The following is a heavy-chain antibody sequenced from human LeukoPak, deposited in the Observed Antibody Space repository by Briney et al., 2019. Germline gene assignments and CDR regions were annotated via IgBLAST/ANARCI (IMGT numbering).Heavy chain of an antibody. CDR3: ARQPTSTTWPMTHAFDI. D-gene: IGHD2-2*01. V-gene: IGHV4-34*01. J-gene: IGHJ3*02. Sequence: PSETLSLTCAVYGGSFSGYYWSWIRQPPGKGLEWIGEINHSGSTNYNPSLKSRVTISVDTSENQLSLRLSSVTAADTAVYYCARQPTSTTWPMTHAFDIWGQGTSVTVSS. CDR1: GGSFSGYY. CDR2: INHSGST.